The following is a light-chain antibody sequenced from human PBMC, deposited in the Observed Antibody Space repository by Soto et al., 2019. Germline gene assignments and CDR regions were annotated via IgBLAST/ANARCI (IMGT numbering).Light chain of an antibody. Sequence: EIVLTQSPATLSLSPGERATLSCGASQSVSSSYLAWYQQRPGQTPRLLIFGASTRATAIPGRFSGSGSGTEFTLTISSLQSEDFAVYYCQQYNDWPETFGQGTKVDIK. J-gene: IGKJ1*01. CDR1: QSVSSSY. CDR3: QQYNDWPET. V-gene: IGKV3-15*01. CDR2: GAS.